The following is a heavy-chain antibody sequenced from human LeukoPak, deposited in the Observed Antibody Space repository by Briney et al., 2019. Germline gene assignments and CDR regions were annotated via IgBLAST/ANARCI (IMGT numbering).Heavy chain of an antibody. CDR3: AYLSSSWYTSDY. CDR2: ISGSGGST. V-gene: IGHV3-23*01. J-gene: IGHJ4*02. D-gene: IGHD6-13*01. CDR1: GFTFSSYA. Sequence: GGSLRLSCAASGFTFSSYAMSWVRQAPGKGLEWVSAISGSGGSTYYADSVKGRFTISRGNSKNTLYLQMNSLRAEDTAVYYCAYLSSSWYTSDYWGQGTLVTVSS.